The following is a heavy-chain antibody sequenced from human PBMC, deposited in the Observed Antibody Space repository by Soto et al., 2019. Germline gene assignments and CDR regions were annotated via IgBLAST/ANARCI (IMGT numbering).Heavy chain of an antibody. CDR2: ISSSGSTI. V-gene: IGHV3-48*03. CDR3: ARAPYYYGTDV. Sequence: PGGSLRLSCAASGFTFSSYEMNWVRQAPGKGLEWVSYISSSGSTIYYADSVKGRFIISRDNAKNSLYLQMNSLRAEDTAVYYCARAPYYYGTDVWGQGTTVTVSS. CDR1: GFTFSSYE. J-gene: IGHJ6*02.